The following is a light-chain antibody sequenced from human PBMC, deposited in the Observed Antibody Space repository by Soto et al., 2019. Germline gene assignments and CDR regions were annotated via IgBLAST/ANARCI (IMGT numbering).Light chain of an antibody. Sequence: EIVMTQSPATLSVSPGDTATLSCRASQSVSSNLAWYQHRPGQAPRLLIYGASTRATGIPARFSGSGSGTEFTLTISSLQSEDFAAYYCQQYNNWPLTFGQGTKVEIK. CDR3: QQYNNWPLT. J-gene: IGKJ1*01. CDR1: QSVSSN. V-gene: IGKV3-15*01. CDR2: GAS.